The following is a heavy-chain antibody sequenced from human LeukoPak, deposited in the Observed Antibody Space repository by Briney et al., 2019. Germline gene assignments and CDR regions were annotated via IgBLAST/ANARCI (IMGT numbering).Heavy chain of an antibody. CDR1: GGSISSSDYY. V-gene: IGHV4-39*01. CDR3: ARLAVAGINDY. Sequence: PSETLSLTCTVSGGSISSSDYYWGWIRQPPGRRLEWIGTIYYSGRTYYNPSLKSRVSISVDTSKNQFSLKLSSVTAADTAVYYCARLAVAGINDYWGQGTLVTVSS. D-gene: IGHD6-19*01. J-gene: IGHJ4*02. CDR2: IYYSGRT.